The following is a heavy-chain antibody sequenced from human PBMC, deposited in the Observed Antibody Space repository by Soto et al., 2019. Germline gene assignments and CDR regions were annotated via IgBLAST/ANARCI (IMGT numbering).Heavy chain of an antibody. CDR2: VKSKSDGGTT. CDR3: ITRDADKPRRYFDL. Sequence: EVQLVESGGGLAKPGGSLRLSCAASGFNFNNAWMSRVRQAPGKGLEWVGHVKSKSDGGTTDFGAPVEGRFTISRGDSKNMLYLQMNSLQTEDTAVYYCITRDADKPRRYFDLWGRGTLVTVSS. D-gene: IGHD2-2*01. V-gene: IGHV3-15*01. CDR1: GFNFNNAW. J-gene: IGHJ2*01.